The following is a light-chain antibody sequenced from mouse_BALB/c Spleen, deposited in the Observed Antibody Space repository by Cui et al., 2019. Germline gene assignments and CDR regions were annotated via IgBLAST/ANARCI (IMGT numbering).Light chain of an antibody. Sequence: QIVLTQSPAIMSASPGEKVTMTCSASSSVSYMYWYQQKPGSSPRLLIYDTSNLASGVPVRFSGSGSGTSYYLTISRMEAEDAATYYCQQWSSYTFGGGTKLEIK. V-gene: IGKV4-55*01. CDR1: SSVSY. J-gene: IGKJ2*01. CDR3: QQWSSYT. CDR2: DTS.